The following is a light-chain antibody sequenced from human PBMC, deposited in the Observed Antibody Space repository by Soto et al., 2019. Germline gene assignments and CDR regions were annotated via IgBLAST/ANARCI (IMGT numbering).Light chain of an antibody. V-gene: IGKV3-11*01. CDR1: QSVSSY. CDR2: DAS. CDR3: QQRSNWPIT. J-gene: IGKJ5*01. Sequence: EIVLTQSPATLYLSPGERATLSCRTSQSVSSYVAWYQQKPGRAPRLLIYDASNRATGIPARFIGSGSGTDFTRTVSSLEPEDFAVYYCQQRSNWPITFGQGTRLEIK.